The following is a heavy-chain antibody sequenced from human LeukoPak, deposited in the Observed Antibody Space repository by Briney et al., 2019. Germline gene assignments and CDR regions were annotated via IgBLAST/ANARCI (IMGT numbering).Heavy chain of an antibody. CDR3: ARGPARRVGATSSASDY. CDR1: GYTFTGYY. V-gene: IGHV1-2*04. CDR2: INPNSGGT. D-gene: IGHD1-26*01. Sequence: ASVKVSCKASGYTFTGYYMHWVRQAPGQGLEWMGRINPNSGGTNYAQKFQGWVTMTRDTSISTAYMELSRLRSDDTAVYYCARGPARRVGATSSASDYWGQGTLVTVSS. J-gene: IGHJ4*02.